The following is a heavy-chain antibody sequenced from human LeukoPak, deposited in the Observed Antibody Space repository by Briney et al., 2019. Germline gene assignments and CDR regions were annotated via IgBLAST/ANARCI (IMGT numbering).Heavy chain of an antibody. J-gene: IGHJ4*02. Sequence: SETLSLTCTVSGGSISSYYWSWIRQPPGQGLEWIGYIYYSGSTNYNPSLNSRVTITVDTSKNQFSLKLSSVTAADTAVYYCARGPRGWSGYPYYFDYWGQGTLVTVSS. CDR3: ARGPRGWSGYPYYFDY. CDR2: IYYSGST. D-gene: IGHD3-3*01. V-gene: IGHV4-59*01. CDR1: GGSISSYY.